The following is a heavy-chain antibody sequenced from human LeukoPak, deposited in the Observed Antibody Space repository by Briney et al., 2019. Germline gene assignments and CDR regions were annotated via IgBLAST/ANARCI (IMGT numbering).Heavy chain of an antibody. D-gene: IGHD2-2*01. Sequence: SETLSLTCTVSGGSISSYYWSWIRQPPGKGLEWIGEINHSGSTNYNPSLKSRVTISVDTSKNQFSLKLSSVTAADTAVYYCARQKIYCSSTSCYDFDYWGQGTLVTVSS. CDR1: GGSISSYY. CDR3: ARQKIYCSSTSCYDFDY. CDR2: INHSGST. V-gene: IGHV4-34*01. J-gene: IGHJ4*02.